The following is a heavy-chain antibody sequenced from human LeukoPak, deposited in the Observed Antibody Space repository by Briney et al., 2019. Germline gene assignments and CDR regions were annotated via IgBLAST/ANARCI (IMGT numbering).Heavy chain of an antibody. V-gene: IGHV3-23*01. J-gene: IGHJ6*03. CDR3: AKAWDYYYYYMDV. CDR1: GFTFSSYA. CDR2: ISGSGGST. D-gene: IGHD1-26*01. Sequence: GGSLGLSCAASGFTFSSYAMSWVRQAPGKGLEWVSAISGSGGSTYYADSVKGRFTISRDNSKNTLYLQMNSLRAEDTAVYYCAKAWDYYYYYMDVWGKGTTVTVSS.